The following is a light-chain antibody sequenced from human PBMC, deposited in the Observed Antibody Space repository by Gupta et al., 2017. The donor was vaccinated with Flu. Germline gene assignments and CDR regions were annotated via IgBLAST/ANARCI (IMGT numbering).Light chain of an antibody. CDR3: CSYAGSTRYV. CDR2: EVT. V-gene: IGLV2-8*01. Sequence: QSALTQPPSASGSPGQSVTISCTGPSSDIGGYNYVSWYQHHPGKAPKVLIYEVTKRPSGVPDRFFGSKSGNTASLTVSGLQAEDEADYYCCSYAGSTRYVFGTGTKVTVL. J-gene: IGLJ1*01. CDR1: SSDIGGYNY.